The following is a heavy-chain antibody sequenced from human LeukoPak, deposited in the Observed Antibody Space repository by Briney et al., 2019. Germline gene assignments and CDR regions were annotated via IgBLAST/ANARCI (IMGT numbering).Heavy chain of an antibody. D-gene: IGHD4-23*01. CDR3: ARGRPHGNDY. J-gene: IGHJ4*02. V-gene: IGHV3-74*01. CDR1: GFSFSSYW. CDR2: IASDGSST. Sequence: GGSLRLSCATAGFSFSSYWMNWVRQAPGKGLVWVSRIASDGSSTTYADSVKGRFSISRDNAKNTLYLQMNSLRVEDTAVYYCARGRPHGNDYWGQGTLVTVSS.